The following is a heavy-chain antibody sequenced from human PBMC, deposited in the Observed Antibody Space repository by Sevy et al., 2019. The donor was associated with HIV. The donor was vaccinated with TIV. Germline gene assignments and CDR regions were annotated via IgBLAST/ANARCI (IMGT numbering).Heavy chain of an antibody. Sequence: GGSLRLSCAASGFTFSSYAMSWVRQAPGKGLEWVSAISGSGGNTYYADSVKGRFTISRDNSKNTLYLQMNSLRAEDTAVYYCAKGTLGYCSGGSCSHIDYWGQGTLVTVSS. J-gene: IGHJ4*02. D-gene: IGHD2-15*01. V-gene: IGHV3-23*01. CDR1: GFTFSSYA. CDR2: ISGSGGNT. CDR3: AKGTLGYCSGGSCSHIDY.